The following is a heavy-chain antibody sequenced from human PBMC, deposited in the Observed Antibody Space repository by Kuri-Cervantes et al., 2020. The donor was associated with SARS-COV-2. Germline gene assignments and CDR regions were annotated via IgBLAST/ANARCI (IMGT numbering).Heavy chain of an antibody. V-gene: IGHV1-2*04. CDR3: ARGGGVRGLMVLFQWRGAGPLDF. D-gene: IGHD3-10*01. Sequence: ASVKVSCKASGYTFTDYYMHWVRQAPGQGLEWMGWINPNSDGTNYAQKFQGWVAMTRDTSLSTAYMGLSRLRSDDTAVYYCARGGGVRGLMVLFQWRGAGPLDFWGQGTLVTVSS. J-gene: IGHJ4*02. CDR1: GYTFTDYY. CDR2: INPNSDGT.